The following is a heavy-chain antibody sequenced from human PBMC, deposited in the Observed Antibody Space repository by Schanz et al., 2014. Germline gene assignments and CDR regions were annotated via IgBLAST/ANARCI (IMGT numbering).Heavy chain of an antibody. CDR1: GGSVSSGGDY. CDR2: ISYSGST. CDR3: ARDRGHGDLPGDI. D-gene: IGHD4-17*01. Sequence: QVHLQESGPGLVKPSQTLSLTCTVSGGSVSSGGDYWSWIRQHPGKGLEWIGFISYSGSTYYNPALKSRVTISVDTSKNQFSLKLSSATAADTAVYYCARDRGHGDLPGDIWGQGTMVTVSS. J-gene: IGHJ3*02. V-gene: IGHV4-31*03.